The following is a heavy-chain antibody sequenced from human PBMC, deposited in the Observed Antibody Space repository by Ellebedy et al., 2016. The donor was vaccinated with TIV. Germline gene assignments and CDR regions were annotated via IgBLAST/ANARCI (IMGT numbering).Heavy chain of an antibody. J-gene: IGHJ3*02. CDR3: ARPKEGGTYDM. CDR2: ISYDGSSK. Sequence: GESLKISCVASDFSLSTYAIHWVRQAPGKGLEWVSVISYDGSSKYYADSVKDRFTISRDNSKNTVYLQMNSLRADDTALYYCARPKEGGTYDMWGQGTMVTVSS. D-gene: IGHD3-16*01. V-gene: IGHV3-30*04. CDR1: DFSLSTYA.